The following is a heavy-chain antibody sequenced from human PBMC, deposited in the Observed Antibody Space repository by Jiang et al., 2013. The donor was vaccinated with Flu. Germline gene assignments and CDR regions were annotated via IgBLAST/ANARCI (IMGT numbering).Heavy chain of an antibody. CDR2: SLLGCDK. J-gene: IGHJ4*02. D-gene: IGHD4-17*01. Sequence: GKALEWLALSLLGCDKRYSPSLKSRLTVTKDTSKNQVVLTMTNMDPMDTATYYCAHRSFTVTGDFDYWGQGTLVTVSS. V-gene: IGHV2-5*02. CDR3: AHRSFTVTGDFDY.